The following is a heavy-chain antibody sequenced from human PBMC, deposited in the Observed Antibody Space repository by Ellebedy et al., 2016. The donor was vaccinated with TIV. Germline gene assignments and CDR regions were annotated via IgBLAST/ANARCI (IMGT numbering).Heavy chain of an antibody. CDR1: GYTFTSYY. V-gene: IGHV1-46*01. D-gene: IGHD2-2*01. Sequence: AASVKVSCKASGYTFTSYYMHWVRQAPGQGLEWMGLINPSGGSTSYAQKFQGRVTMTSDTSTSTVDMELSSLRSEDTAVYYCATDGPGDPPAKPYYHYYGMDVWGQGTTVTVSS. CDR2: INPSGGST. CDR3: ATDGPGDPPAKPYYHYYGMDV. J-gene: IGHJ6*02.